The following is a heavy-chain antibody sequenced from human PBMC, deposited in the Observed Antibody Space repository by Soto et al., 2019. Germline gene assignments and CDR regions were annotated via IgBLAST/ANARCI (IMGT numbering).Heavy chain of an antibody. CDR1: GLTFRPSW. CDR2: INSDGSST. Sequence: LRHSYAASGLTFRPSWLHWFRQVPGNGLVLVSLINSDGSSTTYADHVKGRFTISRANAQNMLYLQMNSLRAEDKAVYYCARDQRAAGTGVYWGQGX. D-gene: IGHD6-13*01. V-gene: IGHV3-74*01. CDR3: ARDQRAAGTGVY. J-gene: IGHJ4*02.